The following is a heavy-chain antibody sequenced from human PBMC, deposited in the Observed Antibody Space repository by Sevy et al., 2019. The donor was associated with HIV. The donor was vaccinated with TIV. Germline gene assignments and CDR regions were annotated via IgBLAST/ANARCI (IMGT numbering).Heavy chain of an antibody. V-gene: IGHV4-38-2*02. CDR1: GYSISSGYY. CDR3: ARNDYFGTGNLHWSFDL. CDR2: IYHSGST. D-gene: IGHD3-10*01. Sequence: SENLSLTCTVSGYSISSGYYWGWIRQPPGKGLEWIGSIYHSGSTYYNPSLESRVTISVDTSKNQFSVRLSSVTAADTAVYYCARNDYFGTGNLHWSFDLWGRGALVTVSS. J-gene: IGHJ2*01.